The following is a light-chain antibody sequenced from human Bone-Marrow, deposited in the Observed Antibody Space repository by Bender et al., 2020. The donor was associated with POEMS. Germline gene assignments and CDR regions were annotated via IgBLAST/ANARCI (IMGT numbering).Light chain of an antibody. CDR1: CSNIGTHG. J-gene: IGLJ3*02. CDR2: YVD. Sequence: QSVVTQPPSLSEAPRQRVTISCSGSCSNIGTHGVNWYQQLPGEAPKLLIYYVDLLTPGVSDRFSASESGTSASLAISELQSEDEALYYCSDWDDSLSGWVFGGGTKLTVL. V-gene: IGLV1-36*01. CDR3: SDWDDSLSGWV.